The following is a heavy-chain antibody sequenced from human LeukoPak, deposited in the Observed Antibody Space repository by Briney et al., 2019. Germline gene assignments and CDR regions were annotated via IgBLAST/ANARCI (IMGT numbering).Heavy chain of an antibody. D-gene: IGHD3-22*01. V-gene: IGHV1-69*04. J-gene: IGHJ5*02. CDR3: ARGLAYDSSGYGP. CDR2: IIPILGIA. Sequence: SVKVSCKASGGTFSSYAISWVRQAPGQGLEWMGRIIPILGIANYAQKFQGRVTITADKSTSTAYMELSSPRSEDTAVYYCARGLAYDSSGYGPWGQGTLVTVSS. CDR1: GGTFSSYA.